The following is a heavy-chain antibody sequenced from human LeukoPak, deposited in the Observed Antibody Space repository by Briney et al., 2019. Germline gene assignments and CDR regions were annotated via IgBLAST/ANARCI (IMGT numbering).Heavy chain of an antibody. Sequence: PGGSLRLSCAASGFTFSPYALHWVRQTPGKGLEWVAVISFDGGSNKYYADPVKGRFTISRDDSKNTLYLQMNSLRTEDTAVYYCAKGSTPEGELRHDNWGQGTLVAVSS. D-gene: IGHD1-7*01. CDR3: AKGSTPEGELRHDN. CDR2: ISFDGGSNK. CDR1: GFTFSPYA. V-gene: IGHV3-30*04. J-gene: IGHJ4*02.